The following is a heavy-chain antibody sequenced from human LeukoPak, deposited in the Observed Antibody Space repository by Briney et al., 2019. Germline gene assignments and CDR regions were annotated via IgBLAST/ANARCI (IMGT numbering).Heavy chain of an antibody. CDR1: GYSISSGYY. J-gene: IGHJ4*02. Sequence: SETLSLTCTVSGYSISSGYYWGWIRQPPGKGLEWIGSIYHSGSTYYNPSLKSRVTISLDTSKTQFSLKLSSVTAADTAVYYCARSGTAIDYWGQGTLVTVSS. V-gene: IGHV4-38-2*02. CDR3: ARSGTAIDY. D-gene: IGHD6-13*01. CDR2: IYHSGST.